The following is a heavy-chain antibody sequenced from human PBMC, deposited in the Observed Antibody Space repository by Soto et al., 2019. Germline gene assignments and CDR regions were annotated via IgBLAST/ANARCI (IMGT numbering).Heavy chain of an antibody. V-gene: IGHV3-49*04. CDR1: GFNFGACA. J-gene: IGHJ4*02. CDR2: IRRMAYGGTT. Sequence: PVGSLRLSCSASGFNFGACAMSWVRQAPGKGLEWVGFIRRMAYGGTTDYAASVKGRFSISRDDSKSIVYLQMNSLEIEDTAVYSCTRSLAIDFDSWGQGTLVTVSS. CDR3: TRSLAIDFDS.